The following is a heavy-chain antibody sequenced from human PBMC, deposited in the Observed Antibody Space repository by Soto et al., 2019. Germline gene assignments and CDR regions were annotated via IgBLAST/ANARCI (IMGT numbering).Heavy chain of an antibody. J-gene: IGHJ4*02. CDR2: ISYDGSNK. Sequence: QVQLVESGGGVVQPGRSLRLSCAASGFTFSSYGMHWVRQAPGKGLEWVAVISYDGSNKYYADSVKGRFTISRDNSKNTLYLQMNSLRAEDTAVYYCAKGGEIAARPFCDYWGQGTLVTVSS. CDR3: AKGGEIAARPFCDY. V-gene: IGHV3-30*18. CDR1: GFTFSSYG. D-gene: IGHD6-6*01.